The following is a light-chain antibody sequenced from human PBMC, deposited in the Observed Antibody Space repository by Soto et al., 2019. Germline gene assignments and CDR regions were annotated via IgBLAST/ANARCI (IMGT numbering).Light chain of an antibody. Sequence: ILMTQSPATLSVSPGERATLSCRASQSVSSNLAWYQQKTGQAPTILIYHTSIRDTGIPARFSGSGSGTEFTLTISRLQSEDFEVYYCQQYDNWPITFGQGTRLEIK. CDR2: HTS. V-gene: IGKV3-15*01. CDR1: QSVSSN. CDR3: QQYDNWPIT. J-gene: IGKJ5*01.